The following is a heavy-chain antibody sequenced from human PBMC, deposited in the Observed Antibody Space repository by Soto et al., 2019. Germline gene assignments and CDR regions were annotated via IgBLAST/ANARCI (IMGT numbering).Heavy chain of an antibody. D-gene: IGHD1-26*01. V-gene: IGHV4-59*01. CDR2: LLYRGTA. Sequence: XETLSLTCSVSDSSMSPYYWTWFRQAPGKGLEWIGHLLYRGTATYNPALQGRVTISLDTSKKQVSLQLSSVIAADTAVYYCAREKDFILGGYAFGSWGPGKLVTVSS. J-gene: IGHJ5*02. CDR1: DSSMSPYY. CDR3: AREKDFILGGYAFGS.